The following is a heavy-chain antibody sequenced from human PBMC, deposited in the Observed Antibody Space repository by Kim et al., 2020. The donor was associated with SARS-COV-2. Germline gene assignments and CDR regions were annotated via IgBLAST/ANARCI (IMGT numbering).Heavy chain of an antibody. CDR1: GFTFSSYA. CDR3: VNTGYSSSWPDFDY. Sequence: GGSLRLSCAASGFTFSSYAMSWVRQAPGKGLEWVSVIYSGGSSTYSADTVKGRFTISRDNSKYTLYLQMNSLRAEDTAVYYCVNTGYSSSWPDFDYWGQGTLVTVYS. V-gene: IGHV3-23*03. CDR2: IYSGGSST. D-gene: IGHD6-13*01. J-gene: IGHJ4*02.